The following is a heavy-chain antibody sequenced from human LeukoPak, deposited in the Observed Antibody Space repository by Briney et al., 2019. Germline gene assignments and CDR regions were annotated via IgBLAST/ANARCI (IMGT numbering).Heavy chain of an antibody. J-gene: IGHJ4*02. V-gene: IGHV1-18*04. CDR1: GYTFTSYG. CDR3: AREYSRGSSSDY. CDR2: ISAYNGNT. Sequence: ASEKVSCKASGYTFTSYGISWVRQAPGQGLEWMVWISAYNGNTNYAQKLQGRVTMTTDTSTSTVYMELRSLRSDDTAVYYCAREYSRGSSSDYWGQGTLVSVSS. D-gene: IGHD6-19*01.